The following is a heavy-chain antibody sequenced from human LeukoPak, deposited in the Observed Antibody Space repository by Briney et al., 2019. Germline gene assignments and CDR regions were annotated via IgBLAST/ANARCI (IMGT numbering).Heavy chain of an antibody. CDR2: ISGSGGST. CDR3: AKVRWELRNSNDY. Sequence: GGSLRLSCAASGFTFSSDAMSWVRQAPGKGLEWVSAISGSGGSTYYADSVKGRFTISRDNSKNTLYLQMNSLRAEDTAVYYCAKVRWELRNSNDYWGQGTLVTVSS. J-gene: IGHJ4*02. D-gene: IGHD1-26*01. V-gene: IGHV3-23*01. CDR1: GFTFSSDA.